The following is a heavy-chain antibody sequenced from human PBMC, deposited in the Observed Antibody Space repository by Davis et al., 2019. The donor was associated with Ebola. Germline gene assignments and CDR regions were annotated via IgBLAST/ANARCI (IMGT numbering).Heavy chain of an antibody. CDR2: ISHDVKKK. CDR3: ARESGTYYFDY. D-gene: IGHD1-26*01. J-gene: IGHJ4*02. CDR1: GFTFSSYS. V-gene: IGHV3-30*04. Sequence: PGGSLRLSCAASGFTFSSYSMHCVRQAPGKGLEWVAFISHDVKKKYFADSVKGRFTISRENSKNTLYLQMNSLRVEDTAVYYCARESGTYYFDYWGQGTLVTVSS.